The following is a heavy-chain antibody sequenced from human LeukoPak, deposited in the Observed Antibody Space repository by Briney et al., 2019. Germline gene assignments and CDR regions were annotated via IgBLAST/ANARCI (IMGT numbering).Heavy chain of an antibody. CDR2: ILNDGTNK. V-gene: IGHV3-30*02. CDR3: AKQYSHFSDYDYVWGSYRPVGDFDY. J-gene: IGHJ4*02. D-gene: IGHD3-16*02. Sequence: PGGSLRLSCAASGFTFSSYGMHWVRQAPGKGLEWAAFILNDGTNKYHADSVKGRFTVSRDNSKNTLYLQMNSLRAEDTAVYYCAKQYSHFSDYDYVWGSYRPVGDFDYWGQGTLVTVS. CDR1: GFTFSSYG.